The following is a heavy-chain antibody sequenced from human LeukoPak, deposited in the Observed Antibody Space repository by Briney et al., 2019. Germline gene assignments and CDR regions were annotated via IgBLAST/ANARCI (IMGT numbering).Heavy chain of an antibody. Sequence: ASVKVSCKASGYTFTSYDINWVRQATGQGLEWMGWMNPNSGNTGYAQKFQGRVTITRNTSISTAYMELSSLRSEDTAVYYYARHNIVLLWFGTNWFDPWGQGTLVTVSS. J-gene: IGHJ5*02. CDR3: ARHNIVLLWFGTNWFDP. CDR1: GYTFTSYD. V-gene: IGHV1-8*03. D-gene: IGHD3-10*01. CDR2: MNPNSGNT.